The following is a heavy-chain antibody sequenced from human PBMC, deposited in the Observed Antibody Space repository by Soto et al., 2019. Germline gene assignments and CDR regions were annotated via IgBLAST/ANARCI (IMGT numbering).Heavy chain of an antibody. CDR1: GVSVNSDNW. D-gene: IGHD6-19*01. CDR2: IFHSVNT. J-gene: IGHJ4*02. Sequence: QMQLQESGPGLVKPSGTLSLACAVSGVSVNSDNWWSWLRQPPGKGLEWIGEIFHSVNTNYNPSLKSRVSISLDTSKSQFSLRVTSVTAADTATYYCATSLKGGWTCDYWGQGTPVTVSS. CDR3: ATSLKGGWTCDY. V-gene: IGHV4-4*02.